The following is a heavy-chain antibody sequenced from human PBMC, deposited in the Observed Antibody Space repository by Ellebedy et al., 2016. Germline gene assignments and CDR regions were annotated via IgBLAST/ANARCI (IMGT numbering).Heavy chain of an antibody. J-gene: IGHJ5*01. D-gene: IGHD3-22*01. Sequence: SETLSLXXTVSGGSMNNDCWSWIRQPPGKGLEWVGYVCHSGSPNNNPSLKSRLTMSLDTSKNQFSLKLNSVNAADTAVYYCARGLYFDSSGYYYWFDPWGQGTLVTVSS. CDR3: ARGLYFDSSGYYYWFDP. V-gene: IGHV4-59*01. CDR2: VCHSGSP. CDR1: GGSMNNDC.